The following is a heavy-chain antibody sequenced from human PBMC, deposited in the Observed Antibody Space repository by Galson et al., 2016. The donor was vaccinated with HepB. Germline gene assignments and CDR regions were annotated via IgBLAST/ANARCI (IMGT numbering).Heavy chain of an antibody. Sequence: SVKVSCKASRYTFTSYYMHWVRQAPGQGLEWMGIINPSGGSTSSAQKFQGRVTLARDTSINTAYMELSRLTSDDTAIYYCARNWAPTPRWTLGRGEDHYYIMDVWGQGTTVTVSS. CDR1: RYTFTSYY. V-gene: IGHV1-46*01. CDR3: ARNWAPTPRWTLGRGEDHYYIMDV. D-gene: IGHD3-10*01. J-gene: IGHJ6*02. CDR2: INPSGGST.